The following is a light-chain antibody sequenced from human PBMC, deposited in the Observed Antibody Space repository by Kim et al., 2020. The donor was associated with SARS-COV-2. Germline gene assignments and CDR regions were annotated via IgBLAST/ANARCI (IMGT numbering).Light chain of an antibody. CDR2: DAS. J-gene: IGKJ5*01. CDR1: QSVSSY. V-gene: IGKV3-11*01. Sequence: ELVLTQSPATLSLPPGERATLSCMASQSVSSYLAWYQQKPGQAPRLLIYDASNRATGIPGRFSGSGSGTDFTLTISSLEPEDFAVYYCQQRSNWPPITVGQGTRMEIK. CDR3: QQRSNWPPIT.